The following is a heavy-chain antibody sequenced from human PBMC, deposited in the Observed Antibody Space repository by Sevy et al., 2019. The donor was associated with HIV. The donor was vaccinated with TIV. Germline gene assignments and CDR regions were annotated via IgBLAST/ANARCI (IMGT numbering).Heavy chain of an antibody. J-gene: IGHJ6*02. CDR1: GFNFINYG. V-gene: IGHV3-23*01. CDR3: AKDIRVTLVVPSLGYGMDV. D-gene: IGHD2-15*01. CDR2: ISGSGDTT. Sequence: GGSLRLSCAASGFNFINYGMSWVRRAPGKGLEWVSVISGSGDTTNYADSVKGRFVISRDNSKNTMYLQLNSLRAEDTAVYYCAKDIRVTLVVPSLGYGMDVWGHGTSVTVSS.